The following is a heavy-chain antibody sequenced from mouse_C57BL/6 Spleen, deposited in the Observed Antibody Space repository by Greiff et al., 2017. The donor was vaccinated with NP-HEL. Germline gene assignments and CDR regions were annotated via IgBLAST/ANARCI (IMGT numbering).Heavy chain of an antibody. Sequence: VQLQQSGAELVKPGASVKLSCKASGYTFTSYWMQWVKQRPGQGLEWIGEIDPSDSYTNYNQKFKGKATLTVDTSSSTAYMQLSSLTSEDSAVYYCARYPTVVAQDYFDYWGQGTTLTVSS. CDR2: IDPSDSYT. J-gene: IGHJ2*01. V-gene: IGHV1-50*01. D-gene: IGHD1-1*01. CDR3: ARYPTVVAQDYFDY. CDR1: GYTFTSYW.